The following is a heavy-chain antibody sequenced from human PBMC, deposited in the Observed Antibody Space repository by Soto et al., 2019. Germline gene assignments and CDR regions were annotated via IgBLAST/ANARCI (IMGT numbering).Heavy chain of an antibody. V-gene: IGHV4-39*01. J-gene: IGHJ6*02. CDR1: GGSISSSTYY. D-gene: IGHD4-17*01. Sequence: QLQLQESGPGLVKPSETLSLTCTVSGGSISSSTYYWGWIRQPPGKGLEWIGMIYYSGSAYYNPSVKGRVTISIDTSKNQFSLRLSSVTAADTAVYYCARHGVDYGDYASYYYYGMDVWGRGTTVTVSS. CDR2: IYYSGSA. CDR3: ARHGVDYGDYASYYYYGMDV.